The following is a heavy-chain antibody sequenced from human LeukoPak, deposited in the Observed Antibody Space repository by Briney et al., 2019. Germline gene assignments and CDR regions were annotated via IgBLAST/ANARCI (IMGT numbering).Heavy chain of an antibody. V-gene: IGHV3-21*01. Sequence: PGGSLRLSCAASGFTFSRYTMNWVRQAPGKGLEWVSSITSSGRYIYYADSVKGRFTISRDNAKNSLYLQMNSLRAEDTAVYYCARGLSNGYYHDAFDIWGQGTMVTVSS. CDR2: ITSSGRYI. D-gene: IGHD3-22*01. J-gene: IGHJ3*02. CDR1: GFTFSRYT. CDR3: ARGLSNGYYHDAFDI.